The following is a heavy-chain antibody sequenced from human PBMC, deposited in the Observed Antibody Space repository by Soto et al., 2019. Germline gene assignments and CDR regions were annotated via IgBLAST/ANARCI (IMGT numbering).Heavy chain of an antibody. V-gene: IGHV1-69*01. CDR2: IIPLFGTT. Sequence: QVQLVQSGSEVKMPGSSVKVSCKTSGGTFSRHAINWVRQAPGQGLEWMGGIIPLFGTTNDAQKFKGRGTISADESTRAAYMELSSLTSEDAAVYYCARAAIHGSSWYFWFDPWGKGTLVTVSS. D-gene: IGHD6-13*01. J-gene: IGHJ5*02. CDR1: GGTFSRHA. CDR3: ARAAIHGSSWYFWFDP.